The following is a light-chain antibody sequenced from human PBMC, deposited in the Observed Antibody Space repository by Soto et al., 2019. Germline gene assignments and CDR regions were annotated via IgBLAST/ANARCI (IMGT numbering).Light chain of an antibody. CDR1: QSVRNN. V-gene: IGKV3-15*01. CDR2: EKS. J-gene: IGKJ4*01. CDR3: QQYNKLPLT. Sequence: EIVMTQSPATLSVSPGERATLSCRASQSVRNNLAWYQQKPGQAPRLLIYEKSTRATGIPDRFSGSGSGTEFTLTISSLQSEDFAVYSCQQYNKLPLTFGGGTKVEIK.